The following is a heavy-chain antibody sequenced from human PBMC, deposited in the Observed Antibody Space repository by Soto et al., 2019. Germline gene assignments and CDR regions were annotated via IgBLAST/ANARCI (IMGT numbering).Heavy chain of an antibody. V-gene: IGHV1-69*01. J-gene: IGHJ4*02. D-gene: IGHD6-13*01. Sequence: QAQVVQSGAEVRKPGSSVKLSCKASEGTFNSYAIAWVRQAPGQGLEWMGGIIPYYNTLNYAQKFQDRVTITAADSTNTVYMELSSLRSDDTAVYFGASGASRWYPYFFDSWAQGTLVTVSS. CDR1: EGTFNSYA. CDR2: IIPYYNTL. CDR3: ASGASRWYPYFFDS.